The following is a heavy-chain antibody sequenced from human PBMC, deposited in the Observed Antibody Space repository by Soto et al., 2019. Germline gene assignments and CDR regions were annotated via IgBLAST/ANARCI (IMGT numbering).Heavy chain of an antibody. D-gene: IGHD6-13*01. CDR3: ARLGSSDLPY. CDR1: GFTFSSYG. CDR2: ISYDGSNK. V-gene: IGHV3-30*03. Sequence: QVQLVESGGGVVQPGRSLRLSCAASGFTFSSYGMHWVRQAPGKGLEWVAVISYDGSNKYYADSVKGRFTISRDNSKNTLYLQMNSLRAEDTAVYYCARLGSSDLPYWGQGTLVTVSS. J-gene: IGHJ4*02.